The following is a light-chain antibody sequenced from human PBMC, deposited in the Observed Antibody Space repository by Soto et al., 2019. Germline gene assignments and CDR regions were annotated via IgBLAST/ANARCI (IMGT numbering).Light chain of an antibody. Sequence: DIQMTQSPSSLSASVGDRVIFTCRASQSISTYLNWYQHKPGKAPKLLIYAASSLQTGVPSRFTGRGSGTDFTLTISNLQPEDFAAYFCLQTYITRAFGQGTKVEIK. J-gene: IGKJ1*01. CDR1: QSISTY. V-gene: IGKV1-39*01. CDR3: LQTYITRA. CDR2: AAS.